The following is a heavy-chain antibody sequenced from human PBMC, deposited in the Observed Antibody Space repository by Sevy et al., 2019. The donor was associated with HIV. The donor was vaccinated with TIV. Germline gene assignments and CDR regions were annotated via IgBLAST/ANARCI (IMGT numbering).Heavy chain of an antibody. CDR3: ARATHTGSSLRGYYYYDVMDV. CDR1: GYTFTGYY. D-gene: IGHD6-6*01. V-gene: IGHV1-2*02. J-gene: IGHJ6*02. CDR2: INPNSGGT. Sequence: ASVKVSCKASGYTFTGYYMHWVRLAPGQGLEWMGWINPNSGGTNYAQNFQGRVTMTRDTSVTTAYMELSRLRSDDTAVYYCARATHTGSSLRGYYYYDVMDVWGQGTTVTVSS.